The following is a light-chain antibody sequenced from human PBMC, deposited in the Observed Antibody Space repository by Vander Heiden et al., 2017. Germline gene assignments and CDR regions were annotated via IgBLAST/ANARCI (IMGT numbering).Light chain of an antibody. Sequence: DIVMTQSPDSLAVSLGERATINCKSSQSVLYSSNNKNYLAWYQQKPGQPPKLLIYWASTRESGVPDRFSGSGSGTDFTLTISSLQAEDVAVYYCQQEDSFPQTFGQGTKLEIK. CDR2: WAS. CDR1: QSVLYSSNNKNY. V-gene: IGKV4-1*01. CDR3: QQEDSFPQT. J-gene: IGKJ2*01.